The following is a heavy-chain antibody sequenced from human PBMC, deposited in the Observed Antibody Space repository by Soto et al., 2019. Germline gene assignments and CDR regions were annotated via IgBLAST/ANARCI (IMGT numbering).Heavy chain of an antibody. CDR2: IYSGGST. V-gene: IGHV3-53*01. CDR3: ARDRVESGYPEYFQH. J-gene: IGHJ1*01. CDR1: GCTVSSNY. Sequence: GGSLRLSCAASGCTVSSNYMSWVRQAPGKGLEWVSVIYSGGSTYYADSVKGRFTISRDNSKNTLYLQMNSLRAEDTAVYYCARDRVESGYPEYFQHWGQGTLVTVSS. D-gene: IGHD3-22*01.